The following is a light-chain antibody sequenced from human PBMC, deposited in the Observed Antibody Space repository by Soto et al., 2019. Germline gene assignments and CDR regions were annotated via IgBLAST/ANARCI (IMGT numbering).Light chain of an antibody. J-gene: IGLJ3*02. CDR3: CSYAGRGV. CDR2: EGS. CDR1: SSDVGSYNH. V-gene: IGLV2-23*01. Sequence: QSALTQPASVSGSPGQSITISCTGTSSDVGSYNHVSWYQQHPGKAPKLMIYEGSKRPSGVSNRFSGSKSGNTASLTISGVQAEDEADYYCCSYAGRGVFGGGTKVNVL.